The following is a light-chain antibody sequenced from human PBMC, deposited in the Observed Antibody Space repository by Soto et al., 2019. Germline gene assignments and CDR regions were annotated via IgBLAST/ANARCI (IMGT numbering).Light chain of an antibody. V-gene: IGLV2-14*01. Sequence: QSVLTQPASVSGPPGQSITISCTGTSSDVGGYNYVSWYQQHPGKAPKLMIYEVSNRPSGVSNRFSGSKSGNTASLTISRLQAEDEADYYCSSYTSSSTLGVFGTGTKVTVL. CDR2: EVS. CDR1: SSDVGGYNY. CDR3: SSYTSSSTLGV. J-gene: IGLJ1*01.